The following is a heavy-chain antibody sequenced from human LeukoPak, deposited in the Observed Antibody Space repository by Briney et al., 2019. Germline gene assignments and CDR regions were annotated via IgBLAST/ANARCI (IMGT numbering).Heavy chain of an antibody. Sequence: PGGSLRLSCAASGFTVSSNYMSWVRQAPGKGLEWVSVIYSGGSTYYADSVKGRFTISRDNSKNTLYLQMNSLRAEDTAVYYCARTGGWYPYYFDYWGQGTLVTVSS. D-gene: IGHD2-15*01. CDR2: IYSGGST. CDR1: GFTVSSNY. CDR3: ARTGGWYPYYFDY. J-gene: IGHJ4*02. V-gene: IGHV3-53*01.